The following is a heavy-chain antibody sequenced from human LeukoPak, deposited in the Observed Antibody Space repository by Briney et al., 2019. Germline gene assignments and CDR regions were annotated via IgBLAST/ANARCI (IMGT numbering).Heavy chain of an antibody. V-gene: IGHV1-69*13. Sequence: SVKVSCKASGGTFSSYAISWLRQAPGQGLEWMGGIIPIFGTANYAQKLQGRVTITADESTSTAYMELSSLRSEDTAVYYCAGAAAADLRFGWFDPWGQGTLVTVSS. CDR3: AGAAAADLRFGWFDP. J-gene: IGHJ5*02. CDR2: IIPIFGTA. D-gene: IGHD6-13*01. CDR1: GGTFSSYA.